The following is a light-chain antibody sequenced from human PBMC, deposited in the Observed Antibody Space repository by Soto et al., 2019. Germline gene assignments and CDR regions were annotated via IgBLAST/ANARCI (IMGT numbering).Light chain of an antibody. CDR2: KAS. J-gene: IGKJ1*01. Sequence: DIQMTQSPSSLSASVGDRVTMTCQASQDISNYLNWYQQKPGKAPKLLIYKASSLESGVPSRFSGSGSGTEFTLTISSLQPDDFATYYCQQYNSYRWTFGQGTKVDIK. CDR1: QDISNY. V-gene: IGKV1-5*03. CDR3: QQYNSYRWT.